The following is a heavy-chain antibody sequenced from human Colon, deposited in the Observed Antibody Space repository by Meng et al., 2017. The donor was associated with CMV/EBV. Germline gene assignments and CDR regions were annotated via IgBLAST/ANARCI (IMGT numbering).Heavy chain of an antibody. CDR3: AGDSSRYTVSGY. D-gene: IGHD2-2*01. CDR1: GFTFSSYS. V-gene: IGHV3-21*01. J-gene: IGHJ4*02. Sequence: GESLKISCAASGFTFSSYSMNWVRQSPGKGLEWVSSISGSSRDIYYADSVKGRFTISRDNAKNSMYLQMNSLRVEDTAVYYCAGDSSRYTVSGYWGQGPLVTVPQ. CDR2: ISGSSRDI.